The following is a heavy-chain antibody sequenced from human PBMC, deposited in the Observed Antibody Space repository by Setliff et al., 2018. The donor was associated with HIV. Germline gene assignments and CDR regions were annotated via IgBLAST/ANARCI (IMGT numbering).Heavy chain of an antibody. D-gene: IGHD3-10*01. CDR3: ARGGVAVDY. V-gene: IGHV1-3*01. J-gene: IGHJ4*02. CDR2: INVGSGKT. Sequence: ASVKVSCKASGYSFINHAMHWVRQAPGQRLEWMGWINVGSGKTQYSQEFQGRVTITRDTSATTAYMELSSLTSEDTAVYYCARGGVAVDYWGQGTQVTVSS. CDR1: GYSFINHA.